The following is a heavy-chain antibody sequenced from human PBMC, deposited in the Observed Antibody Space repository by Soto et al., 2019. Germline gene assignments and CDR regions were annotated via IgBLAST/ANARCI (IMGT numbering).Heavy chain of an antibody. CDR1: EGTFNSYA. CDR2: IIPHYNTL. CDR3: ASGAIRWYPYFFDS. Sequence: AQVVQSGAEVRKPGSSVKLSCKASEGTFNSYAIAWVRQAPGQGLEWMGGIIPHYNTLNYAQKFQDRVTITADDSTNTVYMELSSLRSDDTAVYFCASGAIRWYPYFFDSWAQGTLVTVSS. J-gene: IGHJ4*02. V-gene: IGHV1-69*01. D-gene: IGHD6-13*01.